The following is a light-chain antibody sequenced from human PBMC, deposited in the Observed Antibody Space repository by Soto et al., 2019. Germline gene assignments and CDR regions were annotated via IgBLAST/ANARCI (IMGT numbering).Light chain of an antibody. CDR3: QQYDNIPRT. CDR1: QEISNY. V-gene: IGKV1-33*01. Sequence: DLQMTQSPSSLSASVGDRVTITCQASQEISNYLNWYQQKAGKAPKLLIYDASNLETGVPSRFRGSGSVTEFTFTISSLQPEDIATYYCQQYDNIPRTFGQGTKVEIK. CDR2: DAS. J-gene: IGKJ1*01.